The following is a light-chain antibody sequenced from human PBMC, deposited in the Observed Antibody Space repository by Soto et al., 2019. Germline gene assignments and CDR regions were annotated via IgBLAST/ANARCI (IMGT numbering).Light chain of an antibody. Sequence: EVVLTQSPGTLSLSPGQRATLSCRASQSLSSSYLAWYQQKPGQAPRLLIYGASSRATGIPDRFSGSGSGTGLTLPIRRVEAEGFGVYFCQHHCNSPPYTFCQGTKLEIK. J-gene: IGKJ2*01. CDR3: QHHCNSPPYT. CDR1: QSLSSSY. V-gene: IGKV3-20*01. CDR2: GAS.